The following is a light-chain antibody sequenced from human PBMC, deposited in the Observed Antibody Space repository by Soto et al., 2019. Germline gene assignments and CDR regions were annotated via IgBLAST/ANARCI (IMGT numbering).Light chain of an antibody. V-gene: IGKV3-15*01. CDR2: GAS. Sequence: EIVMTQSPATLSVSPGDRVTLSCRASQSVTTNLAWYQQKPGQAPRHLIYGASTRAPRIPARFSGSGSVTEFTLTISSLQSEDFAVYYCQQYNIWPPITFGQGTRLEIK. J-gene: IGKJ5*01. CDR1: QSVTTN. CDR3: QQYNIWPPIT.